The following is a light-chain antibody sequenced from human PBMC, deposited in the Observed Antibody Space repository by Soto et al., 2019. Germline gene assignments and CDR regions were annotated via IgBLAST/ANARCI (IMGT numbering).Light chain of an antibody. Sequence: DIQMTQSPSTLSASVGDRVSITCRASQSITTFVAWYQQKPGKAPKLLIYDASNLESGVPSRFSGNGSGTEFTLTISSLQPDDFATYYCQQYNSYSFGQGTKVDIK. CDR1: QSITTF. CDR3: QQYNSYS. V-gene: IGKV1-5*01. J-gene: IGKJ1*01. CDR2: DAS.